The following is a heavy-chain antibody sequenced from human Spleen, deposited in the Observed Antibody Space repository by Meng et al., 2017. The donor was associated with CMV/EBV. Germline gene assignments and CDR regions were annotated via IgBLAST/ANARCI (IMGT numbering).Heavy chain of an antibody. D-gene: IGHD2-2*01. J-gene: IGHJ5*02. CDR3: ARARYCSSTSCYGRGWFDP. Sequence: SFSGYYWSWLRQPPGEGLEWSGEINHSGSTDYNPSLRSRVTISVDTSKNQFSLKLSSVTAADTAVYYCARARYCSSTSCYGRGWFDPWGQGTLVTVSS. CDR2: INHSGST. CDR1: SFSGYY. V-gene: IGHV4-34*01.